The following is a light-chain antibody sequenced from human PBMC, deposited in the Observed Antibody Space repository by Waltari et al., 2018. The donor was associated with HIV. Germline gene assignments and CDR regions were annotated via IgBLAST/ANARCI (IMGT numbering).Light chain of an antibody. J-gene: IGKJ1*01. CDR2: GAS. CDR1: RSVSSSH. Sequence: EIVLTQSPGTLSLSPGERATLSCRASRSVSSSHLAWYQQKPGQAPRLLLYGASTRATGIPDRFSGSGSGTEFTLTVSRLEPEDFAVYYCQQYDSSPPGTFCQGTKVEIK. V-gene: IGKV3-20*01. CDR3: QQYDSSPPGT.